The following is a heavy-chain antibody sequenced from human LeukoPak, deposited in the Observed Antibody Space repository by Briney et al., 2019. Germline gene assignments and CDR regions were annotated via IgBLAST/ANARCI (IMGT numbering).Heavy chain of an antibody. V-gene: IGHV1-2*02. CDR3: ARGGGRITIFGDYPADNWFDP. CDR2: INPNSGGT. D-gene: IGHD3-3*01. J-gene: IGHJ5*02. CDR1: GYTFTCYY. Sequence: GASVKVSCKASGYTFTCYYMHWVRQAPGQGLEWMGWINPNSGGTNYAQKFQGRVTMNRDTAISTAYMELSSLRADDTAVYYCARGGGRITIFGDYPADNWFDPWGQGTLVTVSS.